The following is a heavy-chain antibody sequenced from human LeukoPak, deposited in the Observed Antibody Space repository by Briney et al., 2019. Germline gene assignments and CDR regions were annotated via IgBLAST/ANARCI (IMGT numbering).Heavy chain of an antibody. CDR1: GFAFSNHG. CDR3: AKDSNSGYVSVGPDY. D-gene: IGHD3-22*01. J-gene: IGHJ4*02. Sequence: GESLKISCQTSGFAFSNHGMHWVRQAPGKGLEWVAFVRFDGSNEYYADSVKGRFTISRDNSRNTLYLRMNSLRAEDTGVYSCAKDSNSGYVSVGPDYWGLGTLVTVSS. CDR2: VRFDGSNE. V-gene: IGHV3-30*02.